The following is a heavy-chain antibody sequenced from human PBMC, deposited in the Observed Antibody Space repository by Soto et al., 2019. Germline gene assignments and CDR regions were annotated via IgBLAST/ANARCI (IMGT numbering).Heavy chain of an antibody. CDR2: VSGSGSGT. CDR3: VSWVSAHFDY. Sequence: GGSLRLSCEASGFTFSTYPVTWVRKAPGKGLEWVSGVSGSGSGTYYADSVKGRFTISRDSSKNTLYLQMNSLRAEDTALYYCVSWVSAHFDYWGQGTLVTVSS. J-gene: IGHJ4*02. CDR1: GFTFSTYP. D-gene: IGHD2-8*01. V-gene: IGHV3-23*01.